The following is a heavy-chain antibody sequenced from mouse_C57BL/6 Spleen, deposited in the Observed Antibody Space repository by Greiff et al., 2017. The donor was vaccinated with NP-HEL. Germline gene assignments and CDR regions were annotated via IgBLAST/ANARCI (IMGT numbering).Heavy chain of an antibody. CDR3: ARWRYYYYGSSYGYFDD. D-gene: IGHD1-1*01. CDR1: GYSFTDYN. J-gene: IGHJ1*03. CDR2: INPNNGGT. Sequence: SGPELVKPGASVKIPCKASGYSFTDYNMDWVKQSHGKSLEWIGDINPNNGGTIYNQLFKGKATLTVDQSSSTAYMELRSLTSEDTAVYYCARWRYYYYGSSYGYFDDWGTGTTVTVSS. V-gene: IGHV1-18*01.